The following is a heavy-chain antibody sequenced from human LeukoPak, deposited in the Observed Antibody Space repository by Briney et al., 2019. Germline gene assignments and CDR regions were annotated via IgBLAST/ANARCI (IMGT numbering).Heavy chain of an antibody. Sequence: KTGGSLRLSCAASGFTFSDYYMSWIRQPPGKGLEWIGEINHSGSTNYNPSLKSRVTISVDTSKNQFSLKLSSVTAADTAVYYCARGLSSTSEFDYWGQGTLVTVSS. J-gene: IGHJ4*02. CDR1: GFTFSDYY. CDR3: ARGLSSTSEFDY. V-gene: IGHV4-34*01. CDR2: INHSGST. D-gene: IGHD2-2*01.